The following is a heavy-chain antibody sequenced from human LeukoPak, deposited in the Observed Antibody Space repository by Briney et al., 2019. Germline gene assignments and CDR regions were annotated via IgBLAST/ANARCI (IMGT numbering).Heavy chain of an antibody. CDR3: ARGDEYSSSSVSYYGMDV. CDR2: MNPNSGNT. V-gene: IGHV1-8*01. CDR1: GYTFTSYD. Sequence: GASVKVSRKASGYTFTSYDINWVRQATGQGLEWMGWMNPNSGNTGYAQKFQGRVTMTRNTSISTAYMELSSLRSEDTAVYYCARGDEYSSSSVSYYGMDVWGQGTTVTVSS. D-gene: IGHD6-6*01. J-gene: IGHJ6*02.